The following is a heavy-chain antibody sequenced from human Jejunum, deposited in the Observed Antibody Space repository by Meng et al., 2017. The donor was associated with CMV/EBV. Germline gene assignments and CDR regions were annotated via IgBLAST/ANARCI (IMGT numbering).Heavy chain of an antibody. J-gene: IGHJ4*02. D-gene: IGHD3-10*01. Sequence: CSVSGSSISTYYWSWIRQPPGKGLEWIAYTDYSGITSYNPSLRSRVTISVDTSKNQFSLRLSSVTAADTAVYYCARALPNYSKIFAYWGQGTLVTVSS. V-gene: IGHV4-59*01. CDR1: GSSISTYY. CDR3: ARALPNYSKIFAY. CDR2: TDYSGIT.